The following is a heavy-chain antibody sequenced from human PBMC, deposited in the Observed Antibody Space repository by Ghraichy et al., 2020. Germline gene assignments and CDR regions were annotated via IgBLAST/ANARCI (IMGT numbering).Heavy chain of an antibody. Sequence: GGSLRLSCAASGFTFSSYSMNWVRQAPGKGLEWVSSISSSSSYIYYADSVKGRFTISRDNAKNSLYLQMNSLRAEDTAVYYCAREGYDYVWGSYRTHTPYYFDYWGQGTLVTVSS. CDR2: ISSSSSYI. V-gene: IGHV3-21*01. D-gene: IGHD3-16*02. CDR1: GFTFSSYS. J-gene: IGHJ4*02. CDR3: AREGYDYVWGSYRTHTPYYFDY.